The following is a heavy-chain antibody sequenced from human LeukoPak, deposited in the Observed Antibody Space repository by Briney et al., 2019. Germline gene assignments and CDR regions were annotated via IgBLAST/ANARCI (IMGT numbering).Heavy chain of an antibody. V-gene: IGHV1-69*06. J-gene: IGHJ6*03. Sequence: ASVKVSCKASGGTFSSYAISWVRQAPGQGLEWMGGIIPIFGTANYAQKFQGRVTITADKSTSTAHMELSSLRSEDTAVYYCAREGGYSYGYSYYYMDVWGKGTTVTVSS. CDR1: GGTFSSYA. CDR3: AREGGYSYGYSYYYMDV. CDR2: IIPIFGTA. D-gene: IGHD5-18*01.